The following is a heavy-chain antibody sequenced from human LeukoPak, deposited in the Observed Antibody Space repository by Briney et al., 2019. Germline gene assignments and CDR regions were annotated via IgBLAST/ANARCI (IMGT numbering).Heavy chain of an antibody. V-gene: IGHV1-69*06. J-gene: IGHJ6*03. Sequence: ASVKVSCKASGGTFSSYAISWVRQAPGQGLEWMGGIIPIFGTANYAQKFQGRVTITADKSTSTAYMELSSLRVEDTAVYYCARDPYSGNYGPYYYYYMDVWGKGTTVTISS. CDR3: ARDPYSGNYGPYYYYYMDV. D-gene: IGHD1-26*01. CDR1: GGTFSSYA. CDR2: IIPIFGTA.